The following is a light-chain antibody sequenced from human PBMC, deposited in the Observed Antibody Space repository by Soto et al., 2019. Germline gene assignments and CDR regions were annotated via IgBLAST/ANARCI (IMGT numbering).Light chain of an antibody. V-gene: IGLV2-14*01. J-gene: IGLJ1*01. CDR2: DVS. CDR1: SSDVGGYNY. Sequence: QSVLTQPASVSGSPGQSITISCTGTSSDVGGYNYVSWYQQHPGKAPKLMIYDVSNRPSGVSNRFSGSKSGYTASLTISGLQAEDEADYYRSSYTSLYVFGTGTKITAL. CDR3: SSYTSLYV.